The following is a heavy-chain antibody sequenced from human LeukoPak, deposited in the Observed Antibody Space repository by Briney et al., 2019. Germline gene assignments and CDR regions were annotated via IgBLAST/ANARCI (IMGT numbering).Heavy chain of an antibody. Sequence: KPGGSLRLSCAASGFTFSSYAMSWVRQAPGKGLEWVSSISSSSSYIYYADSVKGRFTISRDNAKNSLYLQMNSLRAEDTAVYYCARDPGIVVVPAAAHFDYWGQGTLVTVSS. J-gene: IGHJ4*02. D-gene: IGHD2-2*01. CDR1: GFTFSSYA. V-gene: IGHV3-21*01. CDR3: ARDPGIVVVPAAAHFDY. CDR2: ISSSSSYI.